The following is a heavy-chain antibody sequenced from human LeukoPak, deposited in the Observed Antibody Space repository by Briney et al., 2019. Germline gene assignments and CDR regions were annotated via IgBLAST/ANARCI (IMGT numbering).Heavy chain of an antibody. D-gene: IGHD2-21*01. CDR3: AREYYSSFDY. V-gene: IGHV3-53*01. Sequence: GGSLRLSCAASGFTVSSNYMSWVRQAPGKGLEWVAVIYSGGSTYYADSVKGRFSISRGNARKSLFLQMSSLRAEDTAVYYCAREYYSSFDYWGQGALVTVSS. CDR2: IYSGGST. J-gene: IGHJ4*02. CDR1: GFTVSSNY.